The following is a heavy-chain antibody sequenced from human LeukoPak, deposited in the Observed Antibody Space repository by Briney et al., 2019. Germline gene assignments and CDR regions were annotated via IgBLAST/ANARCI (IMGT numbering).Heavy chain of an antibody. CDR1: GGSITSYY. Sequence: SETLSLTCTVSGGSITSYYWSWIRQPPGKGLEWTGYIYHSGSTNYNPSLKSRVTISVDTSKNQFSLKLSSVTAADTAVYYCARDIGYGSGSYYYYYMDVWGKGTTVTVSS. J-gene: IGHJ6*03. CDR2: IYHSGST. CDR3: ARDIGYGSGSYYYYYMDV. D-gene: IGHD3-10*01. V-gene: IGHV4-59*01.